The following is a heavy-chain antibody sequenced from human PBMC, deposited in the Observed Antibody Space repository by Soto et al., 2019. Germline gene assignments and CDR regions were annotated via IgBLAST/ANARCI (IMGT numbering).Heavy chain of an antibody. V-gene: IGHV3-64*01. CDR1: GFTFSRYA. D-gene: IGHD5-12*01. J-gene: IGHJ4*02. Sequence: EVQLVESGGGLVQPGGSLRLSCAASGFTFSRYAMYWVRQAPGKGLEYVSAINSNGGSTYYANSVKGRFTISRDNSKNTLYLQMGSLRAEDMAVYYCARGSGYGFDYWGQGALVTVSS. CDR2: INSNGGST. CDR3: ARGSGYGFDY.